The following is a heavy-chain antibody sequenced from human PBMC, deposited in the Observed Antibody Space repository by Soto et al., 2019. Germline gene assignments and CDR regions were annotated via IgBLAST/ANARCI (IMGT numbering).Heavy chain of an antibody. CDR2: IYYSGST. V-gene: IGHV4-39*01. J-gene: IGHJ3*02. CDR3: ARPCLTGDRDAFDI. D-gene: IGHD7-27*01. CDR1: GGSISSSSYY. Sequence: PSETLSLTCTVSGGSISSSSYYWGWIRQPPGKGLEWIGSIYYSGSTYYNPSLKSRVTISVDTSKNQFSLKLSSVTAADTAVYYCARPCLTGDRDAFDIWGQGTMVTVSS.